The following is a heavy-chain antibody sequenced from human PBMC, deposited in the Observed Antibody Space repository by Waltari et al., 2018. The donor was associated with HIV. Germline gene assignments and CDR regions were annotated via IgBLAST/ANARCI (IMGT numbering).Heavy chain of an antibody. V-gene: IGHV3-48*04. Sequence: EVQLVECGGGWVQPGGSLRLSFAASGLPFSSYSRTGVRQAPGKGLEWVSYIISTSNTIYYADSVKGRFTVSRDNAKNSLSLQMNSLRAEDTAVYFCAKEVVALPHYYYYGLDVWGQGTTVTVSS. J-gene: IGHJ6*02. D-gene: IGHD2-15*01. CDR1: GLPFSSYS. CDR2: IISTSNTI. CDR3: AKEVVALPHYYYYGLDV.